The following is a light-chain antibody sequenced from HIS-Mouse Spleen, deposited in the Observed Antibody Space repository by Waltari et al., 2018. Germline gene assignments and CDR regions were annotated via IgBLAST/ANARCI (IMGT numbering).Light chain of an antibody. Sequence: QSALTQPPSASGSPGQSVTISCTGTSSDVGGYNYVSWYQQHPGKAPKPMIYEVSKRPSGGPDRFSGSKSGNTASLTVSGLQAEDEADYYCSSYAGSNIVVFGGVTKLTVL. V-gene: IGLV2-8*01. CDR3: SSYAGSNIVV. CDR1: SSDVGGYNY. J-gene: IGLJ2*01. CDR2: EVS.